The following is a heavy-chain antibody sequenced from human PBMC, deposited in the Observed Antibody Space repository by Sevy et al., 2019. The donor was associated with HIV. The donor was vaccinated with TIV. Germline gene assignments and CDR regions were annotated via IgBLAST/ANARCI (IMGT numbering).Heavy chain of an antibody. CDR3: ARDCNSATCLWGLDV. CDR2: IKRDGSEK. J-gene: IGHJ6*02. Sequence: GGSLRLSCGASGFSLSRYWMLWVRQSPGKGLEWVANIKRDGSEKYYVASVKGRFTISRDNDKTSLYLQMNSLRDEDTAVYYCARDCNSATCLWGLDVWGPGTTVTVSS. D-gene: IGHD1-26*01. CDR1: GFSLSRYW. V-gene: IGHV3-7*03.